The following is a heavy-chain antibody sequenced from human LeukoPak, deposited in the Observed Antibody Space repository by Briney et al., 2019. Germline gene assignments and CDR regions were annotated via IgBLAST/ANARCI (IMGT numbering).Heavy chain of an antibody. D-gene: IGHD1-14*01. V-gene: IGHV3-30*04. Sequence: GSLRLSCAASGFTFSNYMMHWVRQAPGKGLDWVAVILEDGSIQYYADSVKGRFTISRDNSKNTLFLQTNSLRGEDTAMYYCARVQGGGFRTADYWGQGTLVTVSS. J-gene: IGHJ4*02. CDR1: GFTFSNYM. CDR3: ARVQGGGFRTADY. CDR2: ILEDGSIQ.